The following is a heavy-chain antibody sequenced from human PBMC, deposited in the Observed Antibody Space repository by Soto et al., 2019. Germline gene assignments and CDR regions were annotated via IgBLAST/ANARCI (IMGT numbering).Heavy chain of an antibody. V-gene: IGHV1-2*04. CDR2: INPNSGGT. Sequence: ASVKVSCKASGYTFTGYYMHWVRQAPGQGLEWMGWINPNSGGTNYAQKFQGWVTMTRDTSISTAYMELSRLRSDDTAVYYCARDLGNTVKAPINYFDYWGQGTLVTVSS. CDR3: ARDLGNTVKAPINYFDY. CDR1: GYTFTGYY. D-gene: IGHD3-16*01. J-gene: IGHJ4*02.